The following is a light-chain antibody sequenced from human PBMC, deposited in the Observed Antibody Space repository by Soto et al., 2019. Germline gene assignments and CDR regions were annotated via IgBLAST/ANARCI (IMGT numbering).Light chain of an antibody. CDR3: CSYAGSSPYV. CDR2: DVS. V-gene: IGLV2-11*01. J-gene: IGLJ1*01. CDR1: SSDVGGYNY. Sequence: QSVLTQPRSVSGSPGQSVTISCTGTSSDVGGYNYLSWYQQHPGKAPKLIIYDVSKRPSGVPDRFSGSKSGNTASLTVSGLQTEDEADYFCCSYAGSSPYVFGTGTKLTVL.